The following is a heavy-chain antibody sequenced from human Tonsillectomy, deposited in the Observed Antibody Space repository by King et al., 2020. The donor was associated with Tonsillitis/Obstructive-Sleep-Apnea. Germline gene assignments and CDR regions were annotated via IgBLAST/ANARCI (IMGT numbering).Heavy chain of an antibody. CDR2: IFWNDEK. CDR1: GFSLSNARMG. CDR3: ARGTAVVYYYYYYMDV. Sequence: TLKESGPVLVKPTETLTLTCTVSGFSLSNARMGVSWIRQPPGKALEWLAHIFWNDEKSYSTSLKSRLTISKDTSKSQAVLTMTNMDPVDTATYYCARGTAVVYYYYYYMDVWGKGTTVTVSS. V-gene: IGHV2-26*01. D-gene: IGHD5-18*01. J-gene: IGHJ6*03.